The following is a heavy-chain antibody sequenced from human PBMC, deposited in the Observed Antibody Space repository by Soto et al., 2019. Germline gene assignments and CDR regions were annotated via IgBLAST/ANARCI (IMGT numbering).Heavy chain of an antibody. CDR3: ARRIPIVRGVTNRVCYFDY. CDR1: GGSISSSSYY. CDR2: IYYSGNT. D-gene: IGHD3-10*01. J-gene: IGHJ4*02. V-gene: IGHV4-39*01. Sequence: PSETLSLTCTVSGGSISSSSYYWGWIRQTPGKGLEWIGSIYYSGNTYYNPSLKSRVTISVDTSKNQFSLKLSSVTAADMAVYYCARRIPIVRGVTNRVCYFDYWGQGTLVTVSS.